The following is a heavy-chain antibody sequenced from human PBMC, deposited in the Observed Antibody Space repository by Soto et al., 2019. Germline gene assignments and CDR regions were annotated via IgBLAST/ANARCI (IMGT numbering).Heavy chain of an antibody. Sequence: GGCLKLSCASSGFTFRIYYMTWIRQAPGTGLEWVSYISSSTSHTNYADSVKGRFTISRDNAKNSLFLQMNSLRAEDTAVYYCARGRGAAADYFDFWGQAALVTVSS. CDR2: ISSSTSHT. J-gene: IGHJ4*02. V-gene: IGHV3-11*05. CDR1: GFTFRIYY. CDR3: ARGRGAAADYFDF. D-gene: IGHD6-13*01.